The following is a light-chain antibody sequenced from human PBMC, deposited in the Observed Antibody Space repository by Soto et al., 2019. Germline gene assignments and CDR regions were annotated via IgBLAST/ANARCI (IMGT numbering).Light chain of an antibody. J-gene: IGKJ5*01. CDR2: GAS. V-gene: IGKV3-20*01. Sequence: EIVMTRSPAALSVSPGERVTLSCGASQSVTSKLAWYRQKPGQAPRLLISGASNMDTGIPDRFSGSGSGTDFTLTITSLEPEDFAVYCCQQYGSSTHTFGQGTRLEIK. CDR3: QQYGSSTHT. CDR1: QSVTSK.